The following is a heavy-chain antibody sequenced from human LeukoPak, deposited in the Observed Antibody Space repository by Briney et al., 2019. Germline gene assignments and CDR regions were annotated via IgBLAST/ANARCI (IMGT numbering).Heavy chain of an antibody. V-gene: IGHV3-69-1*02. J-gene: IGHJ4*02. CDR2: ISGSGGST. CDR3: ARAPELYSNDY. D-gene: IGHD4-11*01. CDR1: GFTFSDYY. Sequence: PGGSLRLSCAASGFTFSDYYMNWLRQAPGKGLEWVSAISGSGGSTYYADSVKGRFTISRDNAKNSLYLQMSSLRAEDTAVYYCARAPELYSNDYWGQGTLVTVSS.